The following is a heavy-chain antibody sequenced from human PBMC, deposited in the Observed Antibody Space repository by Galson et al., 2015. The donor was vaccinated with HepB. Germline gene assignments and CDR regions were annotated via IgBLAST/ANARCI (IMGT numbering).Heavy chain of an antibody. CDR1: GFTFSSYS. D-gene: IGHD5-18*01. CDR3: ARKSRQLWLGHFDY. V-gene: IGHV3-48*02. Sequence: SLRLSCAASGFTFSSYSMNWVRQAPGKGLEWVSYISSSSSTIYYADSVKGRFTISRDNAKNSLYLQMNSLRDEDTAVYYCARKSRQLWLGHFDYWGQGTLVTVSS. CDR2: ISSSSSTI. J-gene: IGHJ4*02.